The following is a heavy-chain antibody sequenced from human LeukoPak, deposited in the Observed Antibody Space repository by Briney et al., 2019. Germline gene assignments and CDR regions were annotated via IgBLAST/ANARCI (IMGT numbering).Heavy chain of an antibody. CDR1: GFTVSSNY. D-gene: IGHD6-19*01. V-gene: IGHV3-53*01. Sequence: GGSLRLSCAASGFTVSSNYMGWVRQAPGKGLEWVSVIYSGGSTYYADSVKGRFTISRDNSKNTLYLQMNSLRAEDTAVYYCARSPGYSSGWYYYYYYGMDVWGQGTTVTVSS. CDR2: IYSGGST. CDR3: ARSPGYSSGWYYYYYYGMDV. J-gene: IGHJ6*02.